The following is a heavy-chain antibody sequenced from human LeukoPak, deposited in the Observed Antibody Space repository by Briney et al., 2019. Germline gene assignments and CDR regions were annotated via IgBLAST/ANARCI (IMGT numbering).Heavy chain of an antibody. CDR2: IDHSGST. CDR1: GGSFSGYY. Sequence: SETLSLTCAVYGGSFSGYYWNWIRQPPGKGLEWIGEIDHSGSTNYNPSLKSRVTISVDTSKNQFSLKLSSVTAADTAVYYCARPGIAVAGPSRDYWGQGTLVTVSS. J-gene: IGHJ4*02. CDR3: ARPGIAVAGPSRDY. D-gene: IGHD6-19*01. V-gene: IGHV4-34*01.